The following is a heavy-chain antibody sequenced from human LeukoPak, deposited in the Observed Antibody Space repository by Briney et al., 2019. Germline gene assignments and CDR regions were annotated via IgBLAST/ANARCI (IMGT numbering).Heavy chain of an antibody. Sequence: SDPVSLICPVSGAHISIHCWMWIPPSSAQSLESIVYHYDREREKYNPSTRTRDTISVNTSRNQLSLKVKSVTAADTAIYYCAQTRTGISGRPECFDHWGQGTLVTVSS. V-gene: IGHV4-59*07. CDR3: AQTRTGISGRPECFDH. J-gene: IGHJ5*02. CDR1: GAHISIHC. CDR2: HYDRERE. D-gene: IGHD3-10*01.